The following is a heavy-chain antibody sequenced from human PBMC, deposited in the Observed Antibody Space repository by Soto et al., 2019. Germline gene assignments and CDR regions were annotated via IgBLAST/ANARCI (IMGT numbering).Heavy chain of an antibody. CDR1: GFTFSTYA. CDR3: AKVPRDFAWLLELYYFDY. D-gene: IGHD3-9*01. V-gene: IGHV3-23*01. CDR2: IGGSRCST. J-gene: IGHJ4*02. Sequence: GGSLRLSCAASGFTFSTYAMTWVRQAPGKGLEWVSGIGGSRCSTCHADSVKGRFTLSRDNSKKTLSVQMNTLGGEDTAVYYCAKVPRDFAWLLELYYFDYWGQGSPVTVSS.